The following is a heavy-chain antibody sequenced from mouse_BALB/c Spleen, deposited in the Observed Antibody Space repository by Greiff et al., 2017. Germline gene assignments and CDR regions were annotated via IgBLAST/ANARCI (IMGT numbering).Heavy chain of an antibody. V-gene: IGHV3-2*02. CDR1: GYSITSDYA. D-gene: IGHD2-3*01. CDR3: ARDGFAY. J-gene: IGHJ3*01. Sequence: EVKLQESGPGLVKPSQSLSLTCTVTGYSITSDYAWNWIRQFPGNKLEWMGYISYSGSTSYNPSLKSRISITRDTSKNQFFLQLNSVTTEDTATYYCARDGFAYWGQGTLVTVSA. CDR2: ISYSGST.